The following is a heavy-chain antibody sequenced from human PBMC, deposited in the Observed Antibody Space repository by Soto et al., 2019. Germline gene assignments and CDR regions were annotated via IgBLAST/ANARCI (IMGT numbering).Heavy chain of an antibody. CDR1: AINFRSYA. CDR3: AKRQSFDFWSGYLPFFDY. D-gene: IGHD3-3*01. J-gene: IGHJ4*02. CDR2: VGGSGSDT. Sequence: GGSLRLSCSASAINFRSYAMSWVRQAPGKGLEWVSAVGGSGSDTYYADSVKGRFTISRDDSKNTLYLHMSSLRVEDTAIYYCAKRQSFDFWSGYLPFFDYWGQGTPVTVSS. V-gene: IGHV3-23*01.